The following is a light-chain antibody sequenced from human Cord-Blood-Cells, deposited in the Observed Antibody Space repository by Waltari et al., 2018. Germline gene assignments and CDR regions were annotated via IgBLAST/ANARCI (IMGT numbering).Light chain of an antibody. CDR3: MQALQTIT. CDR2: LGS. Sequence: IVMTQSPPSLPVTPGAPASISCMSSQSLLHSNGYNYLDWYLQKPGQSPQLLIYLGSNRASGVPDRFSGSGAGTDCTLKISRVEAEDVGVYYCMQALQTITFGQGTRLEIK. V-gene: IGKV2-28*01. J-gene: IGKJ5*01. CDR1: QSLLHSNGYNY.